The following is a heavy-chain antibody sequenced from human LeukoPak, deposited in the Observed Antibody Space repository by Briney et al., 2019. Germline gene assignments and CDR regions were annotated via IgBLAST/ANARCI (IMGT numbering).Heavy chain of an antibody. CDR1: GFTFRDYH. D-gene: IGHD4-17*01. CDR2: ISYDGSNI. J-gene: IGHJ4*01. CDR3: AKDGPTVTIFGHFDY. V-gene: IGHV3-30*18. Sequence: PGRSLRLSCAASGFTFRDYHMSWIRQAPGKGLEWVAVISYDGSNIYYADSVKGRFTISRDNSKNTLYLEMNSLSAEDTAVYYCAKDGPTVTIFGHFDYWGHGTLVTVSS.